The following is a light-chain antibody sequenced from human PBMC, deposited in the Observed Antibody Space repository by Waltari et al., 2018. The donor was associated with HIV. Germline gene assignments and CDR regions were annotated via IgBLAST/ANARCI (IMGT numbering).Light chain of an antibody. CDR1: QKISSW. V-gene: IGKV1-5*01. J-gene: IGKJ2*01. Sequence: DIQMTQSPSTLSASVGDRVTITCRARQKISSWLAWYQQRPGKAPNLLIYQASTVQGGVPSRFSGSGSGTDFTLTINRLQSDDFGTYYCQQYDTFPYTFGPGTNLEIK. CDR2: QAS. CDR3: QQYDTFPYT.